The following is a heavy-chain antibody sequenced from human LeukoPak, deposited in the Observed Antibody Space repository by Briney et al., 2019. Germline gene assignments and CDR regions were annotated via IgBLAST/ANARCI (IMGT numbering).Heavy chain of an antibody. D-gene: IGHD2-2*01. CDR3: ARETKVVPAAIAYFHY. CDR2: IKKDEREK. J-gene: IGHJ4*02. CDR1: GFTVSNFW. Sequence: GGSLRRSCVVSGFTVSNFWMTWVRQAPGQGLEWVANIKKDEREKNYLMSVKGRFPISRDNAKNSLYLHMNSLRAEDTAVYYCARETKVVPAAIAYFHYWGQGTLVTVSS. V-gene: IGHV3-7*01.